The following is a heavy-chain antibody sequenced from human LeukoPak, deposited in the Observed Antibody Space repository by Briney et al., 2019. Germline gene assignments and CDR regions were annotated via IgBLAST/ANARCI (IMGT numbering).Heavy chain of an antibody. CDR3: ARIPFPSSSSYYYYYYMDV. J-gene: IGHJ6*03. V-gene: IGHV4-4*07. Sequence: SETLSLTCTVSGASISSYYWTWIRQPAGKGLEWIGRIYTSGSTNYNPSLKSRVTISVDTSKNQFSLKLSSVTAADTAVYYCARIPFPSSSSYYYYYYMDVWGKGTTVTVSS. CDR2: IYTSGST. D-gene: IGHD6-6*01. CDR1: GASISSYY.